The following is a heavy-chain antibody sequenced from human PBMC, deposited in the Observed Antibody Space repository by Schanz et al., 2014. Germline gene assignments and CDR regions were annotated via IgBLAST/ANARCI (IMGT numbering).Heavy chain of an antibody. V-gene: IGHV3-21*04. Sequence: EVQLVESGGGLVKPGGSLRLSCEASEFTFSSYKMNWVRQAPGKGLEWVSSISSSGSYIHYADSVKGRFTISRDNSENTLYLQMNSLSADDTAVFYCAKGMGYCSGGTCYDCYYYGLDVWGQGTTXTVSS. CDR1: EFTFSSYK. J-gene: IGHJ6*02. CDR3: AKGMGYCSGGTCYDCYYYGLDV. D-gene: IGHD2-15*01. CDR2: ISSSGSYI.